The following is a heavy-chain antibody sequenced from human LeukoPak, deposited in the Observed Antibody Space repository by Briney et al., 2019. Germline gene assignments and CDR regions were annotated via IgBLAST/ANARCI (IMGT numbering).Heavy chain of an antibody. CDR2: INHSGST. Sequence: NPSETLSLTCAVYGGSFSGYYWSWIRQPPGKGLEWIGEINHSGSTNYNPSLKSRVTISVDTSKNQFSLKLSSVTAADTAVYYCAGGPVYCSGGSCATSYWGQGTLVTVSS. D-gene: IGHD2-15*01. V-gene: IGHV4-34*01. CDR1: GGSFSGYY. CDR3: AGGPVYCSGGSCATSY. J-gene: IGHJ4*02.